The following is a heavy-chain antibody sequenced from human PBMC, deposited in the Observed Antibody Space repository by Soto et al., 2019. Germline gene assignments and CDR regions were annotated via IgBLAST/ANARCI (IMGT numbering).Heavy chain of an antibody. CDR3: AKEGTTMIVVVIDY. CDR1: GFTFSSYS. CDR2: ISSSSSCT. D-gene: IGHD3-22*01. V-gene: IGHV3-23*01. J-gene: IGHJ4*02. Sequence: GGSLRLSCAASGFTFSSYSMNWVRQAPGKGLEWVSAISSSSSCTYYADSVKGRFTISRDNSKNTLYLQMNSLRAEDTAVYYCAKEGTTMIVVVIDYWGQGTLVTVSS.